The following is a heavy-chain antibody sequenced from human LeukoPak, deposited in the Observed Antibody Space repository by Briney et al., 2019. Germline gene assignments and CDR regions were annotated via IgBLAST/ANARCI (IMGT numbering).Heavy chain of an antibody. J-gene: IGHJ4*02. CDR2: INHSGST. CDR1: GGSFSGYY. CDR3: AGTSVDCTNGVCGEIDY. Sequence: PSEALSLTCAVYGGSFSGYYWSWIRQTPGKGLEWIGEINHSGSTNYNPSLKSRVTISVDTSKNQFSLKLSSVPAADTAVYYCAGTSVDCTNGVCGEIDYWGQGTLVTVSS. V-gene: IGHV4-34*01. D-gene: IGHD2-8*01.